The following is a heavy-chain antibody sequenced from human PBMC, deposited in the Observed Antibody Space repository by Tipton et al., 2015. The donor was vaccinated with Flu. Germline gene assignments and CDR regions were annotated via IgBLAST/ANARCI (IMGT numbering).Heavy chain of an antibody. V-gene: IGHV3-53*01. CDR1: GFTVSGNY. J-gene: IGHJ6*02. D-gene: IGHD2-21*02. CDR2: IYSGGST. CDR3: ARGTVVTFYGMDV. Sequence: GSLRLSCAASGFTVSGNYMSWVRQAPGKGLEWVSVIYSGGSTYYADSVKGRFTISRDNSKNTLYLQMNSLRAEDTAVYYCARGTVVTFYGMDVRGQGTTVTVSS.